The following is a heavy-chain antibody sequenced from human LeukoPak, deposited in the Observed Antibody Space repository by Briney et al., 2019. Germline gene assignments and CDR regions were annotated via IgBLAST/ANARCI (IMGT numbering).Heavy chain of an antibody. CDR2: IYYSGST. CDR1: GGSISSYY. V-gene: IGHV4-59*01. J-gene: IGHJ4*02. CDR3: ARGRAIAARDY. Sequence: PSETLSLTCTVSGGSISSYYWSWIRQPPGKGLEWIGYIYYSGSTSYNPSLKSRVTISVDTSKNQFSLKLTSVTAADTAFYYCARGRAIAARDYWAREPWSPSPQ. D-gene: IGHD6-6*01.